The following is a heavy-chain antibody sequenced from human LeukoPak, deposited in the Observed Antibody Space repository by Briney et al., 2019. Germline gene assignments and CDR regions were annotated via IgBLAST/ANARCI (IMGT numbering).Heavy chain of an antibody. CDR3: VRGGPSTWS. J-gene: IGHJ5*02. V-gene: IGHV3-74*01. CDR2: INDDGSDT. D-gene: IGHD2-15*01. Sequence: PGRSLRLSCAASGFTFDDYAMHWVRQVPGKRPVWVSRINDDGSDTIYADSVRGRFTISRDDAKNTVYLQMNNLRAEDTAVYYCVRGGPSTWSWGQGTLVTVSS. CDR1: GFTFDDYA.